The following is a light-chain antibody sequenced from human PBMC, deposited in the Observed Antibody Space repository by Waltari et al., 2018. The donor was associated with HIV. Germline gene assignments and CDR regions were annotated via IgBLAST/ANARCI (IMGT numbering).Light chain of an antibody. V-gene: IGLV4-69*01. CDR3: QTWGTGIVV. CDR1: SGHTNYA. J-gene: IGLJ2*01. CDR2: LSTNGSH. Sequence: QVVLTQSPSASASLGASVKLTCTLSSGHTNYAIAWHQQQPEKGPRYLMRLSTNGSHTKGDGIPERWSGSSSGAERYLTISSLQSEDEADYYCQTWGTGIVVFGGGTKLTVL.